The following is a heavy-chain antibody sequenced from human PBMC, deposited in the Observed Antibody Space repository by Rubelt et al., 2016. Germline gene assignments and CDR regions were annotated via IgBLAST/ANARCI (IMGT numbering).Heavy chain of an antibody. CDR3: SVLPDFDY. CDR1: GGSFSGYY. Sequence: QVQLQQWGAGLLKPSETLSLTCAVYGGSFSGYYWSWIRQPPGKGLEWIGEINHSGSTIYNPSLTSRVTISGDTSKNQFYLKLNSVTAADTAVYYCSVLPDFDYWGQGTLVTVSS. V-gene: IGHV4-34*01. CDR2: INHSGST. J-gene: IGHJ4*02. D-gene: IGHD4/OR15-4a*01.